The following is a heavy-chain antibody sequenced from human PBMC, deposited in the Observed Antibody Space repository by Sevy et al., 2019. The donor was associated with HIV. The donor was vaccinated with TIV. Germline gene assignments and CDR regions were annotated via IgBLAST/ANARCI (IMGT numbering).Heavy chain of an antibody. V-gene: IGHV1-69*13. CDR2: IIPIFGTA. D-gene: IGHD1-1*01. CDR1: GGTFSSYA. J-gene: IGHJ6*02. Sequence: ASVKVSCKACGGTFSSYAISWVRQAPGQGLEWMGGIIPIFGTANYAQKFQGRVTITADESTSTAYMELSSLRSEDTAVYYCARGPMQTGTTSGYYYYGMDVWGQGTTVTVSS. CDR3: ARGPMQTGTTSGYYYYGMDV.